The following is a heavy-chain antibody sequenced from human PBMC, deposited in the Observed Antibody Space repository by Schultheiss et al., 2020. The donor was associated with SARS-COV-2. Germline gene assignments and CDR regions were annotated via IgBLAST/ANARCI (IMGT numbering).Heavy chain of an antibody. V-gene: IGHV3-66*04. J-gene: IGHJ4*02. CDR3: ARHESLLKTVKGGFFDY. Sequence: GGSLRLSCAASGFTVSSNYMSWVRQAPGKGLEWVSVIYSGGSTYYADSVKGRFTISRDNSKNTLYLQMNSLRAEDTAVYYCARHESLLKTVKGGFFDYWGQGTLVTVSS. D-gene: IGHD4-11*01. CDR1: GFTVSSNY. CDR2: IYSGGST.